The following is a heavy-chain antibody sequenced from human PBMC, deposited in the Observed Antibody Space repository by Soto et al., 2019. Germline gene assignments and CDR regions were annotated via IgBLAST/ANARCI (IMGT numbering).Heavy chain of an antibody. CDR1: GGTFSTSS. D-gene: IGHD3-16*01. CDR3: ARGHAYGGNSDAFDI. V-gene: IGHV1-69*15. CDR2: ILPVFGTA. Sequence: QVHLVQSGAEVKKPGSSVKVSCKASGGTFSTSSINWLRQAPGQRPEWMGNILPVFGTADYAQKFRDRVTXTXXXSXNTAYMEVRSLFSEDAAVYYCARGHAYGGNSDAFDIWGQGTVVTVSS. J-gene: IGHJ3*02.